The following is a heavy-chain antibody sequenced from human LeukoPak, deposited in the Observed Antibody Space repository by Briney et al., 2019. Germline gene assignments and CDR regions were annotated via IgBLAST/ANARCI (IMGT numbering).Heavy chain of an antibody. V-gene: IGHV4-59*01. CDR1: GGSISSYY. D-gene: IGHD4-17*01. J-gene: IGHJ4*02. CDR2: IYYSGST. Sequence: SETLSLTCTVSGGSISSYYWSWIRQPPGKGLEWIGYIYYSGSTNYNPSLKSRVTISVDTSKNQFSLKLSSVTAADTAVYYCARVLILKTTLTPYYFDCWGQGTLVTVSS. CDR3: ARVLILKTTLTPYYFDC.